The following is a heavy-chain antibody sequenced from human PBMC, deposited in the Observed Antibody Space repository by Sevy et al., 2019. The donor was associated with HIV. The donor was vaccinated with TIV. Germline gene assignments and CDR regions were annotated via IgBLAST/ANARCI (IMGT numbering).Heavy chain of an antibody. V-gene: IGHV3-33*01. CDR3: ARADAVVVVPAAIDY. D-gene: IGHD2-2*01. Sequence: GGSLRLSCAASGFTFSSDGMHWVRQAPGKGLEWVAVIWYDGSNKYYADSAKGRFTISRDNSKNTLYLQMNSLRAEDTAVYYCARADAVVVVPAAIDYWGQGTLVTVSS. CDR2: IWYDGSNK. J-gene: IGHJ4*02. CDR1: GFTFSSDG.